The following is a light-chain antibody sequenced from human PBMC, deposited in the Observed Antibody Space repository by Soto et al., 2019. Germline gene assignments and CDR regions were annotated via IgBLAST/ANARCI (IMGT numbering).Light chain of an antibody. CDR2: EGT. Sequence: QSALTQPASVSGSPGQSLTISCTGSSTDVGNSKFVSWYQLHPGQAPKLMIYEGTKRTSGTSNRFSGSYSGNTASLTISGLQTEDEADYYCCSHAGTYTLVFGGGTKVTVL. V-gene: IGLV2-23*01. CDR3: CSHAGTYTLV. J-gene: IGLJ3*02. CDR1: STDVGNSKF.